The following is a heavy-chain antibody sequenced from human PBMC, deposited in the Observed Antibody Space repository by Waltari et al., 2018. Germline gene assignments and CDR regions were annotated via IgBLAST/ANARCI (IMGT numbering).Heavy chain of an antibody. CDR1: GGSISSGGYY. V-gene: IGHV4-31*03. Sequence: QVQLQESGPGLVKPSQTLSLTCTVSGGSISSGGYYWSWIRQHPGKGLEWIGYIYYSGSTYYNPSLNSRVTISVDTSKNQFSLKLSSVTAADTAVYYCARFGVALYYFDYWGQGTLVTVSS. D-gene: IGHD3-10*01. CDR3: ARFGVALYYFDY. CDR2: IYYSGST. J-gene: IGHJ4*02.